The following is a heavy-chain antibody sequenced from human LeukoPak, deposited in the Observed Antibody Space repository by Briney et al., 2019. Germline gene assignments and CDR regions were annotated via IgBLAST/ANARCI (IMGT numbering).Heavy chain of an antibody. J-gene: IGHJ4*02. CDR3: ARDIVGAAGPVFDY. Sequence: PSETLSLTCTVSGGSISSYYWSWIRQPPGKGLEWIGYIYYSGSTNYNPSLKSRVTISVDTSKNQFSLKLSSVTAADTAVYYCARDIVGAAGPVFDYWGQGTLVTVSS. D-gene: IGHD6-13*01. CDR2: IYYSGST. CDR1: GGSISSYY. V-gene: IGHV4-59*01.